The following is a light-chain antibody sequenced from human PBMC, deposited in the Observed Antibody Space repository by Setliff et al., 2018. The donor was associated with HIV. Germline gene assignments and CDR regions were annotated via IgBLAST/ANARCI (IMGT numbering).Light chain of an antibody. CDR1: STDVGGYDY. CDR2: EVS. J-gene: IGLJ1*01. CDR3: NSKTGTITYV. V-gene: IGLV2-14*01. Sequence: QSALTQPRSVSGSPGQSVTISCTTTSTDVGGYDYVSWYQQHPDKAPKLMIYEVSNRPSGVSNRFSGSKSGSTASLTISGLQAEDEADYYCNSKTGTITYVFGTGTKVTVL.